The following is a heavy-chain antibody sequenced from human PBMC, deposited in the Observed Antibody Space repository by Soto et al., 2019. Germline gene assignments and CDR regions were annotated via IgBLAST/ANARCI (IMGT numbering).Heavy chain of an antibody. V-gene: IGHV1-2*02. Sequence: ASVKVSCKASGYTSTGYYMHWVRQAPGQGLEWMGWINPNSGGTNYAQKFQGRVTMTRDTSISTAYMELSRLRSDDTAVYYCARDQERILSGSYYGGYGMDVWGQGTTVTVSS. CDR2: INPNSGGT. J-gene: IGHJ6*02. CDR3: ARDQERILSGSYYGGYGMDV. CDR1: GYTSTGYY. D-gene: IGHD1-26*01.